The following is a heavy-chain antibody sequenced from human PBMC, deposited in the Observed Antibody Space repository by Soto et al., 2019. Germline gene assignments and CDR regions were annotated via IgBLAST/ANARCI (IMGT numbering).Heavy chain of an antibody. J-gene: IGHJ6*02. V-gene: IGHV3-48*03. CDR2: LSTSGSTM. D-gene: IGHD6-13*01. Sequence: LRLFCTASGFTFSNYEMTWVRQAPGKGLEWVSYLSTSGSTMYYADSVKGRFTISRDNAKNSLFLQMNSLRAEDTAVYYCARENSPAGLDVWGQGTTVTVSS. CDR1: GFTFSNYE. CDR3: ARENSPAGLDV.